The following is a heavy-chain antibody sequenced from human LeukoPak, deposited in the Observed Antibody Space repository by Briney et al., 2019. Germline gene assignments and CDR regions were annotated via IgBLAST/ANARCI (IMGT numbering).Heavy chain of an antibody. CDR1: GFTFSSYE. D-gene: IGHD3-10*02. CDR3: AELGITMIGGV. J-gene: IGHJ6*04. V-gene: IGHV3-48*03. CDR2: ISSSGSTI. Sequence: AGSLRLSCAASGFTFSSYEMNWVRQAPGKGLEWVSYISSSGSTIYYADSVKGRFTISRDNAKNSLYLQMNSLRAEDTAVYYCAELGITMIGGVWGKGTTVTISS.